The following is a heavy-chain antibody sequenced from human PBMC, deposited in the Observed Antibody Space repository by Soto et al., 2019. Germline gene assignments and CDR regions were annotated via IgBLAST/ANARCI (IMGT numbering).Heavy chain of an antibody. Sequence: ASVKVSCKASGYTFTSYYMHWVRQAPGQGLEWMGIIDPSGGGTSYAQKFQGRLTTTRDTSTSTVYMELSSLRSEDTAVYYCARDRVDCSGGNCWRSVEDTWGQGTLVTVSS. V-gene: IGHV1-46*01. D-gene: IGHD2-15*01. CDR3: ARDRVDCSGGNCWRSVEDT. CDR1: GYTFTSYY. J-gene: IGHJ5*02. CDR2: IDPSGGGT.